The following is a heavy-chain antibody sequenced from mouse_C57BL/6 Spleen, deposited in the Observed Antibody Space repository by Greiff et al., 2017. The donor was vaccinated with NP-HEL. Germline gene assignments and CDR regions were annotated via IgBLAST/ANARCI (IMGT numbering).Heavy chain of an antibody. CDR3: ARRGGWDDYFDY. D-gene: IGHD4-1*01. CDR1: GYTFSRYW. J-gene: IGHJ2*01. CDR2: ILPGSGST. V-gene: IGHV1-9*01. Sequence: VKLQESGAELMKPGASVKISCKATGYTFSRYWIEWVKQRPGHGLEWIGEILPGSGSTNYNEKFKGKATFTADTSSNTAYMQLSSLTSEDSAVYCCARRGGWDDYFDYWGQGTTLTVSS.